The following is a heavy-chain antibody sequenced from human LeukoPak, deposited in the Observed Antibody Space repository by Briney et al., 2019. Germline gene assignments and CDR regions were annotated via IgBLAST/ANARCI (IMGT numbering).Heavy chain of an antibody. CDR2: IYYSGST. Sequence: PSETLSLTCTVSGGSISSSSYYWGWIRPPPGKGLEWIGSIYYSGSTYYNPSLKSRVTISVDTSKNQFSLKLSSVTAADTAVYYCARHPRSRATPFYWGQGTLVTVSS. D-gene: IGHD5-12*01. CDR3: ARHPRSRATPFY. CDR1: GGSISSSSYY. J-gene: IGHJ4*02. V-gene: IGHV4-39*01.